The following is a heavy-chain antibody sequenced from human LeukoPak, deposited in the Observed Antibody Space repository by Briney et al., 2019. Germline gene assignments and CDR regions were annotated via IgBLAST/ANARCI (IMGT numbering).Heavy chain of an antibody. J-gene: IGHJ3*02. CDR1: GGSISSYY. D-gene: IGHD3-22*01. CDR2: IYYSGST. CDR3: AREAAEGYYESSGYYYAFDI. Sequence: PSETLSLTCTVSGGSISSYYWSWIRQHPGKGLEWIGYIYYSGSTYYNPSLKSRVTISVDSSKNQLSLKLSSVTAADTAVYYCAREAAEGYYESSGYYYAFDIWGQGTLVTVSS. V-gene: IGHV4-59*06.